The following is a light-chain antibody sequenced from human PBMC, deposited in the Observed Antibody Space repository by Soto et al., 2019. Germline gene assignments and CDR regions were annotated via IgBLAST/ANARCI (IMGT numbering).Light chain of an antibody. CDR3: QQYNDWPLT. CDR1: QSVSSD. J-gene: IGKJ4*01. V-gene: IGKV3-15*01. CDR2: GAS. Sequence: EIVLTQSPATLSMFPWERATLSCRASQSVSSDLGWYQQKPAQAPRLLIYGASTRATGIPGRFSGGGSGTEFTLTISSLQSADFAVYYCQQYNDWPLTFGGGTKVDIK.